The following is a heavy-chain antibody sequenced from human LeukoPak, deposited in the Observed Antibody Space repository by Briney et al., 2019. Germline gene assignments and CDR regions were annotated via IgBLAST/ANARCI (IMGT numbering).Heavy chain of an antibody. CDR2: VYYSGTT. J-gene: IGHJ5*02. CDR1: GGYIRSTSYY. CDR3: ARHVDPTRTYDWFDP. V-gene: IGHV4-39*01. Sequence: PSETLSLICTVSGGYIRSTSYYWGWIRQPPGKGLEWIGSVYYSGTTDYNPSLKSRVTISVDTSKNQFSLKVTSVTAADTSVYYCARHVDPTRTYDWFDPWGQGTLVTVSS. D-gene: IGHD1-1*01.